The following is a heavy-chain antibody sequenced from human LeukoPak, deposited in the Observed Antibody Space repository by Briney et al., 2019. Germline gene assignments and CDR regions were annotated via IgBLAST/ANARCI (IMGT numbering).Heavy chain of an antibody. D-gene: IGHD4-17*01. V-gene: IGHV3-73*01. CDR1: GFTFSGSA. J-gene: IGHJ3*02. CDR3: NRDPPDYGDYDDAFDI. CDR2: IRSKANSYAT. Sequence: GGSLRLSCAASGFTFSGSAMHWVRQASGKGLEWVGRIRSKANSYATAYAASVKGRFTISRDDSKNTAYLQMNSLKTEGTAVYSCNRDPPDYGDYDDAFDIWGQGTMVTVSS.